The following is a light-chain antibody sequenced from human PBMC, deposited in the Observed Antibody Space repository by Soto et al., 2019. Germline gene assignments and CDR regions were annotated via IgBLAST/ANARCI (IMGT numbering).Light chain of an antibody. J-gene: IGLJ1*01. CDR3: CSFTSSNLYV. CDR2: DVG. V-gene: IGLV2-14*03. Sequence: VLTQPASVSGSPGQSITISCTGTSSDVGGYNYVSWYQHHPGEAPKVMIYDVGDRPSGVSNRFSGSKSGNTASLTISGLQAEDEADYYCCSFTSSNLYVFGTGTKVTVL. CDR1: SSDVGGYNY.